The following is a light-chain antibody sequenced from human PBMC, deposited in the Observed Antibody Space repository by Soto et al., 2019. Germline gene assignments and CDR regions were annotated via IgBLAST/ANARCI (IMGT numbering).Light chain of an antibody. CDR2: GAS. Sequence: EIVMTQSPATLSGSPGERATLSCGASQSVSANLAWYQQKPGQAPRLLIYGASTRATGIPARFSGSGSGTEFTLTISSLQSEDFAVYYCQQYSNWPQTFGQGTKVEIK. CDR1: QSVSAN. V-gene: IGKV3-15*01. J-gene: IGKJ1*01. CDR3: QQYSNWPQT.